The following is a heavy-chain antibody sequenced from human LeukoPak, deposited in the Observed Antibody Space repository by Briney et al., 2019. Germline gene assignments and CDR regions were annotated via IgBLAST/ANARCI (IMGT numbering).Heavy chain of an antibody. J-gene: IGHJ3*02. V-gene: IGHV3-21*01. CDR1: GFTFSSYS. CDR3: ARDRMATIYDDAFDI. D-gene: IGHD5-24*01. CDR2: ISSSSSYI. Sequence: GGSLRLSCAASGFTFSSYSMNWVRQAPGKGLERVSSISSSSSYIYYADSVKGRFTISRDNAKNSLYLQMNSLRAEDTAVYYCARDRMATIYDDAFDIWGQGTMVTVSS.